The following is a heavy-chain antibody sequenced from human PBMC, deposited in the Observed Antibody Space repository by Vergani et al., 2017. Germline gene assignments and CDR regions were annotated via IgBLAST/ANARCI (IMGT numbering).Heavy chain of an antibody. CDR2: ISGSGVSA. J-gene: IGHJ4*02. CDR1: EFTFSNYA. Sequence: EVQLLESGGGLVQPGGSLRLTCAASEFTFSNYAMNWVRQAPGKGLEWVSGISGSGVSAYYTDSVKGRFTISRDNSKNMLFLQMNNLRTEDTAIYYCAKQYFVSGNCRFDYWGKGTLVTVSS. V-gene: IGHV3-23*01. CDR3: AKQYFVSGNCRFDY. D-gene: IGHD3-10*01.